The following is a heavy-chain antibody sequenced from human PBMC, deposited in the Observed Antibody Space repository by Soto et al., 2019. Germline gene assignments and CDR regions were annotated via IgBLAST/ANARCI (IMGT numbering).Heavy chain of an antibody. CDR3: ARGLIVYFGMDV. CDR1: GYRFSNYD. D-gene: IGHD1-26*01. CDR2: ISADNRNK. V-gene: IGHV1-18*03. Sequence: KLVQSGAEVKKPGASVKVSCKAAGYRFSNYDISWVRQAPGQVLEWMAWISADNRNKQNAEKFQCRVSTTTETYKSTVYMEVRTLKTDNMVVYYCARGLIVYFGMDVWGQGTTVTVS. J-gene: IGHJ6*02.